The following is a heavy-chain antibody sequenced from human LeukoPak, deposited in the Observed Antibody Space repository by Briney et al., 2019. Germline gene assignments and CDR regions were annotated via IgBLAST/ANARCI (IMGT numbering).Heavy chain of an antibody. V-gene: IGHV4-59*01. CDR1: GDSISSYY. Sequence: SETLSLTCTVSGDSISSYYWSWIRQPPGEGLEWIGYVYYSGSTNYNPSLKSRVTISVDTSKNQFSLMLSSVTAADTAVYYCAKAAYYYDSGGYYYGYFQHWGQGTLVTVSS. J-gene: IGHJ1*01. D-gene: IGHD3-22*01. CDR2: VYYSGST. CDR3: AKAAYYYDSGGYYYGYFQH.